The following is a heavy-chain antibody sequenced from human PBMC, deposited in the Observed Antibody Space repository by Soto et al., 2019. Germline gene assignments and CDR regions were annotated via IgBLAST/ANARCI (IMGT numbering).Heavy chain of an antibody. V-gene: IGHV1-18*01. D-gene: IGHD6-6*01. Sequence: QVQLVQSGAEVKKPGASVKVSCKASGYTFTSHGISWVRQAPGQGLEWMGWISAYNGNTNYAQKLQGRVTITTDTSTSTAYMELRSLRSDDTAVYYCARDGARPDYYYYGMDGGGQGTTVTVSS. CDR3: ARDGARPDYYYYGMDG. J-gene: IGHJ6*02. CDR1: GYTFTSHG. CDR2: ISAYNGNT.